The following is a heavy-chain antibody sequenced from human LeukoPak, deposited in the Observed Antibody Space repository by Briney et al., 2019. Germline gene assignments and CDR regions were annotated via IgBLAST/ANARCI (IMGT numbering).Heavy chain of an antibody. CDR3: ARGEWLAGAFDY. CDR2: FYISGST. D-gene: IGHD6-19*01. CDR1: CESISNYY. J-gene: IGHJ4*02. Sequence: SEILSLTCTVSCESISNYYWSWSRQPAGKELECVWRFYISGSTNYKPSLKRRVTISVDKSKNQFSLKVRSVTAADTAVYYCARGEWLAGAFDYWGQGSLVTVSS. V-gene: IGHV4-4*07.